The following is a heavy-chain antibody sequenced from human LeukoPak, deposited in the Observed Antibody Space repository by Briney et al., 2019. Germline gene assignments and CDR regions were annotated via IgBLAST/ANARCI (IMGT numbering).Heavy chain of an antibody. J-gene: IGHJ4*02. Sequence: KPSETLPLTCAVYGGSFSGYYWSWIRQPPGKGLEWIGEINHSGSTNYNPSLKSRVTISVDTSKNQFSLKLSSVTAADTAVYYCARRGQWSSSWYFDYWGQGTLVTVSS. D-gene: IGHD6-13*01. V-gene: IGHV4-34*01. CDR2: INHSGST. CDR3: ARRGQWSSSWYFDY. CDR1: GGSFSGYY.